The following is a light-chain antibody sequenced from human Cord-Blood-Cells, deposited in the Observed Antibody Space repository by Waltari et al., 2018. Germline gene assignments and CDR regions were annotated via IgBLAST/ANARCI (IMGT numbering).Light chain of an antibody. CDR3: QQSYSTLYS. CDR2: AAS. V-gene: IGKV1-39*01. CDR1: QSISSY. Sequence: DIQMTQSPSSLSESVGDSVTITCRASQSISSYLNWYQQKPGKAPKLLIYAASSLQSGVPSRFSGSGSGTDFTLTISSLQPEDFATYYCQQSYSTLYSFGQGTKLEIK. J-gene: IGKJ2*03.